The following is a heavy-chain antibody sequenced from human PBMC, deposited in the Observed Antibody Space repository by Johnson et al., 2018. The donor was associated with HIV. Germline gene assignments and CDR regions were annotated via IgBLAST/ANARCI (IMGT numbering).Heavy chain of an antibody. D-gene: IGHD6-13*01. V-gene: IGHV3-30*18. CDR1: GFTFNSHG. CDR2: ISYDESNN. CDR3: AKSLGQQLVVVDAFDI. J-gene: IGHJ3*02. Sequence: QVQLVESGGAVVQPGRSLRLSCAASGFTFNSHGMHWVRQAPGKGLEWVAFISYDESNNYYADSVKGRFTISRDNSKSTLFLQMSILRGEETGVYYCAKSLGQQLVVVDAFDITGQGTMVTVSS.